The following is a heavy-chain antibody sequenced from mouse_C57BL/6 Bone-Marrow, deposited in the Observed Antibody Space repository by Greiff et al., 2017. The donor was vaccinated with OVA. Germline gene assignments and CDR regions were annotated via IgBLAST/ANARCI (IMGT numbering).Heavy chain of an antibody. J-gene: IGHJ2*01. CDR2: INSDGGST. CDR1: EYEFPSHD. V-gene: IGHV5-2*01. D-gene: IGHD4-1*01. CDR3: ARDLTGTLYYFDY. Sequence: EVQLQQSGGGLVQPGDSLKLSCESNEYEFPSHDMSWVRKTPEKRLELVAAINSDGGSTYYPDTMERRFIISRANTRKTQNLQRSSQRYEDTALYYGARDLTGTLYYFDYWGQGTTLTVSS.